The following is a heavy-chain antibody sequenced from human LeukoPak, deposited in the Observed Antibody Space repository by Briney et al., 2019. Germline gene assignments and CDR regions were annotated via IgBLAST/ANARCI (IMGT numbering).Heavy chain of an antibody. CDR3: AKKLRGYTGNALH. Sequence: GASVRVSCKASGYTFTGYYMHWVRQAPGQGLEWMGWINPNSGGTNYAQKFQGRVTMTRDTSISTAYMDLSRLRSDDTAVYYCAKKLRGYTGNALHWGQGTLVTVSS. V-gene: IGHV1-2*02. D-gene: IGHD5-12*01. CDR1: GYTFTGYY. J-gene: IGHJ4*02. CDR2: INPNSGGT.